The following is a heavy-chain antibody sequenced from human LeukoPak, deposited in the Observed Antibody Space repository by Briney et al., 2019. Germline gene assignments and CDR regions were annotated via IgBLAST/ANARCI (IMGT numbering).Heavy chain of an antibody. CDR3: ARGPYSYDSSGAFDI. CDR1: GGSISSGSYY. D-gene: IGHD3-22*01. CDR2: ISSSGST. Sequence: SQTLSLTCTVSGGSISSGSYYWSWIRQPAGKGLEWIGRISSSGSTNYNPSLKSRVTISVDTSKNQFSLKLSSVTAADTAVYFCARGPYSYDSSGAFDIWGQGTMVTVSS. J-gene: IGHJ3*02. V-gene: IGHV4-61*02.